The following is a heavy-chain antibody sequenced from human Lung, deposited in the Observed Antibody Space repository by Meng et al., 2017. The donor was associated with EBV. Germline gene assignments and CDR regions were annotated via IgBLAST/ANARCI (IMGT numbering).Heavy chain of an antibody. Sequence: QVQLVQSGAEVKKPGASVKVSCKTSGYTFTNYVIHWVRQGPGQSLEWMGWINGGDGNTKYSQKFQTRVTMTRDTSASTAYMDLSSLRSEDTGLYFCARGYCSGGRCFNFDNWGQGTLVTVSS. J-gene: IGHJ4*02. V-gene: IGHV1-3*01. CDR3: ARGYCSGGRCFNFDN. CDR2: INGGDGNT. CDR1: GYTFTNYV. D-gene: IGHD2-15*01.